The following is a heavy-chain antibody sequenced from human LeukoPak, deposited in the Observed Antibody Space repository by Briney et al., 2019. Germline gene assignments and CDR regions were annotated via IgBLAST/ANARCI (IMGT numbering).Heavy chain of an antibody. CDR2: IYSGGST. V-gene: IGHV3-66*01. D-gene: IGHD3-16*01. J-gene: IGHJ4*02. CDR1: GFTVSSNY. CDR3: ARAVGYDYVWGSYDY. Sequence: PGGSLRLSCAASGFTVSSNYMSWVRQAPGKGLEWVSVIYSGGSTYYADSVKGRFTFSRDNSKNTLYLQMNSLRAEDTAVYYCARAVGYDYVWGSYDYWGQGTLVTVSS.